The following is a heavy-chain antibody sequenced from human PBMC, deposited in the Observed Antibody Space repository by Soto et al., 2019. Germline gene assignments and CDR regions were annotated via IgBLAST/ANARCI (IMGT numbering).Heavy chain of an antibody. Sequence: QVQLVQSGAEVKKPGASVKVSCKASGYTFTSYDIHWVRQATGQGREWMGWMNPNSGNTGDAQKFQGRVTVTSNTSISTAYMELSSLRSEDTAVYYCARSYRDGYNLLDYLGHGTLVTVSS. D-gene: IGHD5-12*01. V-gene: IGHV1-8*01. CDR2: MNPNSGNT. CDR3: ARSYRDGYNLLDY. CDR1: GYTFTSYD. J-gene: IGHJ4*01.